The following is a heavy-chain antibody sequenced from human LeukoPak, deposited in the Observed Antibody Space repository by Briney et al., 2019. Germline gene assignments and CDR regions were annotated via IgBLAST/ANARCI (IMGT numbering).Heavy chain of an antibody. J-gene: IGHJ4*02. CDR3: ARGGGYCSGGGCYYAGNFDY. Sequence: PSETLSLTCSVSGDSISGSYWSWIRQPPGKGLEWIGYIYYSGSTNYNPSLKSRVTISVDTSKNQFYLKLSSVTAADTAVYYCARGGGYCSGGGCYYAGNFDYWGQGTLVTVSS. CDR1: GDSISGSY. V-gene: IGHV4-59*01. CDR2: IYYSGST. D-gene: IGHD2-15*01.